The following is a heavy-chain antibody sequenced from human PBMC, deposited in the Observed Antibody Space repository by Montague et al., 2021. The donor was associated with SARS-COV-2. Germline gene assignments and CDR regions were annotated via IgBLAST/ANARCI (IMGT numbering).Heavy chain of an antibody. J-gene: IGHJ4*02. D-gene: IGHD6-13*01. V-gene: IGHV4-4*02. Sequence: SETLSLTCAVSGASVSSINWWSWVRQPPGRGLEWIAEIHHTGIINFNPSLRRRGLISLDSSKNQFSLILNSVTAADTAAYYCASHPVFQQLYSWGQGTLVSVS. CDR3: ASHPVFQQLYS. CDR2: IHHTGII. CDR1: GASVSSINW.